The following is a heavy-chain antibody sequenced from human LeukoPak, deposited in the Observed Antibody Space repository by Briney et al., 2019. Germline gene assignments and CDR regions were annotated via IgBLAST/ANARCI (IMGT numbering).Heavy chain of an antibody. CDR1: GGSISSGGYY. D-gene: IGHD3-3*01. Sequence: PSETLSLTCTVSGGSISSGGYYWSWIRQPPGKGLEWIGYIYHSGSTYYNPSLKSRVTISVDRSKNQFSLKLSSVTAADTAVYYCARGRDFWSGYPENYYYYYMDVWGKGTTVTVSS. CDR3: ARGRDFWSGYPENYYYYYMDV. J-gene: IGHJ6*03. V-gene: IGHV4-30-2*01. CDR2: IYHSGST.